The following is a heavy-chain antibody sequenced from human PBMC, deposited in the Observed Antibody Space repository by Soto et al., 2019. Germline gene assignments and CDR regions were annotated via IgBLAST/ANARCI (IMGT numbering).Heavy chain of an antibody. CDR1: GFTVSSNY. J-gene: IGHJ3*02. CDR3: ARIMITFGGVIVIGIDAFDI. Sequence: GGSLRLSCAASGFTVSSNYMSWVRQAPGKGLEWVSVIYSGGSTYYADSVKGRFTISRDNSKNTLYLQMNSLRAEDTAVYYCARIMITFGGVIVIGIDAFDIWGQGTMVTVSS. CDR2: IYSGGST. D-gene: IGHD3-16*02. V-gene: IGHV3-66*01.